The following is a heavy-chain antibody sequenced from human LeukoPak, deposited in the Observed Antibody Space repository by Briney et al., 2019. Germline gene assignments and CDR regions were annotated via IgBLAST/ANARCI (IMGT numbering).Heavy chain of an antibody. CDR1: GYTLTSYY. V-gene: IGHV1-46*01. CDR3: ARDLGNDSFDY. Sequence: ASVKVSCKASGYTLTSYYMRWVRQAPGQGLEWMGIINPSGGSTSYAQKFQGRVTMTRDTSTSTVYMELSSLRSEDTAVYYCARDLGNDSFDYWGQGALVTVSS. J-gene: IGHJ4*02. D-gene: IGHD2-15*01. CDR2: INPSGGST.